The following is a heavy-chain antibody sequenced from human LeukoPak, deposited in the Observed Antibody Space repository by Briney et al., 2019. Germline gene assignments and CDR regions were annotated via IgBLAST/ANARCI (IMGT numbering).Heavy chain of an antibody. D-gene: IGHD6-19*01. V-gene: IGHV3-30*02. CDR2: IRYDGSNK. CDR3: AKDSIAVAGLDY. J-gene: IGHJ4*02. Sequence: GGSLRLSCAASGFTFSSYGMHLVRQTPGKGLVWVAFIRYDGSNKYYADSVKGRFTISRDNSKNTLYLQMNSLRAEDTAVYYCAKDSIAVAGLDYWGQGTLVTVSS. CDR1: GFTFSSYG.